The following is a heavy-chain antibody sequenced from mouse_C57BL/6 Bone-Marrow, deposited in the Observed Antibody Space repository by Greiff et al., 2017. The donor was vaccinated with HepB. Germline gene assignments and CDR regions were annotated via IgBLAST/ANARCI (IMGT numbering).Heavy chain of an antibody. CDR1: GYTFTSYW. Sequence: QQSCKASGYTFTSYWMHWVKQRPGRGLEWIGRIDPNSGGTKYNEKFKSKATLTVDKPSSTAYMQLSSLTSEDSAVYYCARPYYYGSSSYYFDYWGQGTTLTVSS. CDR2: IDPNSGGT. CDR3: ARPYYYGSSSYYFDY. V-gene: IGHV1-72*01. D-gene: IGHD1-1*01. J-gene: IGHJ2*01.